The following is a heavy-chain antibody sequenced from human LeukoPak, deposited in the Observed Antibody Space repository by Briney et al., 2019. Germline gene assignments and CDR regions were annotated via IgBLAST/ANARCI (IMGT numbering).Heavy chain of an antibody. CDR2: ISSSSSYI. V-gene: IGHV3-21*01. CDR3: ARDNGGNSPDY. D-gene: IGHD4-23*01. Sequence: GGSLRLSCAASGFTFSSYSMNWVRQAPGKGLEWVSSISSSSSYIYYADSVKGRFTISRDNSKNTLYLQMNSLRAEDTAVYYCARDNGGNSPDYWGQGTLVTVSS. J-gene: IGHJ4*02. CDR1: GFTFSSYS.